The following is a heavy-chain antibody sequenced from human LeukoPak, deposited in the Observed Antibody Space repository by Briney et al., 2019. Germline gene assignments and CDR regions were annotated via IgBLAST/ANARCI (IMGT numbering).Heavy chain of an antibody. D-gene: IGHD3-3*01. J-gene: IGHJ3*02. CDR2: IYYSGST. CDR3: ARYPPYPYDFWSGYYSPTDAFDI. Sequence: SSETLSLTCTVSSGSIRIYYWSWIRQPPGKGLEWTGYIYYSGSTNYNPSLKSRVTISVDTSKNQFSLKLSSVTAADTAVYYCARYPPYPYDFWSGYYSPTDAFDIWGQGTMVTVSS. CDR1: SGSIRIYY. V-gene: IGHV4-59*08.